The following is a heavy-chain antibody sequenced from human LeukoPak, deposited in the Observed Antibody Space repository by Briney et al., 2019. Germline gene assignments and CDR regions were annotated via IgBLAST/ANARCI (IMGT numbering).Heavy chain of an antibody. CDR2: IIPILGIA. Sequence: GASVKVSCKASGGTFSSYAISWVRQAPGQGLEWMGRIIPILGIANYAQKFQGRVTITADKSTSTAYMKLSSLRSEDTAVYYCATETNWGYRGHFDYWGQGTLVTVSS. V-gene: IGHV1-69*04. J-gene: IGHJ4*02. CDR3: ATETNWGYRGHFDY. CDR1: GGTFSSYA. D-gene: IGHD7-27*01.